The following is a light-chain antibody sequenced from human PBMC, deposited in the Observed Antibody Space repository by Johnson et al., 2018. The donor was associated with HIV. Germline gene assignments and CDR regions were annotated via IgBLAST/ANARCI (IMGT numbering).Light chain of an antibody. V-gene: IGLV1-51*01. Sequence: HSVLTQPPSVSAAPGQKVTISCSGSSSNIGNNYVSWYQQLPGTAPKLLIYDNNKRPSGIPDRFSGSKSGTSATLGITGLQTGDEADYYCGTWDSSLSADVFGTGTKVT. CDR2: DNN. CDR3: GTWDSSLSADV. J-gene: IGLJ1*01. CDR1: SSNIGNNY.